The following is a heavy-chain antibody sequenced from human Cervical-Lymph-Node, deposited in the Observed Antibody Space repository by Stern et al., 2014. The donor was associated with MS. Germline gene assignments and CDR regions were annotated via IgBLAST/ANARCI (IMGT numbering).Heavy chain of an antibody. J-gene: IGHJ4*01. V-gene: IGHV4-59*01. CDR2: IYYSGGT. CDR3: ARDKGMFFL. CDR1: GGSITTYS. Sequence: QLQLQESGPGLVKPSETLSLTCTVSGGSITTYSWSWIRQPPGKGLQWVGYIYYSGGTTYNPSLMSRGTISLKTSKNHSPLQLSSVTAADTAVYYCARDKGMFFLWGQGTLVTVSS. D-gene: IGHD2/OR15-2a*01.